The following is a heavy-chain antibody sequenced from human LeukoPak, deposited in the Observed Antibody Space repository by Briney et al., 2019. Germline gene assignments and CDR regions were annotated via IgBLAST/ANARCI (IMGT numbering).Heavy chain of an antibody. J-gene: IGHJ3*02. CDR2: IYPGDSDT. CDR3: ATTLPYCGGNCISHAFDI. D-gene: IGHD2-21*02. CDR1: GYSFTSYW. V-gene: IGHV5-51*01. Sequence: GESLKISCKGSGYSFTSYWIGWVRQMPGKGLEWMGIIYPGDSDTRYSPSFQGQVTISADKSISTAYLQWSSLKASDTAMYYCATTLPYCGGNCISHAFDIWGQGTMVTVSS.